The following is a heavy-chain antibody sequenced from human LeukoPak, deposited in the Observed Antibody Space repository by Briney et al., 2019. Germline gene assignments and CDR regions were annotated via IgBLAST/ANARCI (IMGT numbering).Heavy chain of an antibody. Sequence: SVKVSCKASGGTFSSYAISWVRQAPGQGLEWMGGIIPIFGTANYAQKFQGRVTITADKSTSTAYMELSSLRSEDTAVYYCARGIGSGSYYSPLLGFDYWGQGTLVTVSS. D-gene: IGHD3-10*01. CDR3: ARGIGSGSYYSPLLGFDY. V-gene: IGHV1-69*06. CDR1: GGTFSSYA. CDR2: IIPIFGTA. J-gene: IGHJ4*02.